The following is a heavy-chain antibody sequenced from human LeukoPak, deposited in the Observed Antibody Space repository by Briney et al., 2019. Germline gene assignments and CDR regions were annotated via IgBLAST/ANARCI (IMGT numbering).Heavy chain of an antibody. V-gene: IGHV4-61*02. CDR2: IYTSGST. CDR3: AREVILGNHHYYYYYYMDV. D-gene: IGHD1-14*01. CDR1: GGSISSGDYY. J-gene: IGHJ6*03. Sequence: SETLSLTCTVSGGSISSGDYYWSWIRQPAGKGLEWIGRIYTSGSTNYNPSLKSRVTISVDTSKNQFSLKLSSVTAADTAVYYCAREVILGNHHYYYYYYMDVWGKGTTVTVSS.